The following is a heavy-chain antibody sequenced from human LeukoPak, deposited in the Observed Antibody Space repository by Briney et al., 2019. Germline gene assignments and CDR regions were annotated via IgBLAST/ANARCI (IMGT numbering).Heavy chain of an antibody. Sequence: SSETLSLTCAVSGGSIGSGGYSWSWIRQPPGKGLEWIGYISHTGSTYYNPSLKSRVTISIDRSKNQFSLKLSSVTAADTAVYDCARGSYYDSSGYLLQSHWYLDLWGRGILVTVSS. J-gene: IGHJ2*01. V-gene: IGHV4-30-2*01. D-gene: IGHD3-22*01. CDR2: ISHTGST. CDR3: ARGSYYDSSGYLLQSHWYLDL. CDR1: GGSIGSGGYS.